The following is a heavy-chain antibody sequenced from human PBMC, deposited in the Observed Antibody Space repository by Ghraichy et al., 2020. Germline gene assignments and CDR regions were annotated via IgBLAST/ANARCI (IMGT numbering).Heavy chain of an antibody. J-gene: IGHJ5*02. D-gene: IGHD4-17*01. CDR2: IYYSGST. Sequence: SETLSLTCTVSGGSVSSGGYYWSWIRPHPGKGLEWIGYIYYSGSTYYNPSLKSRVTISVDTSKNQFSLKLTSVTAADTAVYYCARGRGLHSPFDPWGPGTRVTVYS. CDR1: GGSVSSGGYY. CDR3: ARGRGLHSPFDP. V-gene: IGHV4-31*03.